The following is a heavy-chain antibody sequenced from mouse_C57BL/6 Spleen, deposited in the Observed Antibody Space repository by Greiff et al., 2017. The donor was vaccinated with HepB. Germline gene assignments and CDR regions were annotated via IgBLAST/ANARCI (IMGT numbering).Heavy chain of an antibody. Sequence: VKVVESGAELVKPGASVKISCKASGYAFSSYWLNWVKQRPGKGLEWIGQIYPGDGDTNYNGKFKGKATLTADKSSSTAYMQLSSLTSEDSAVYFCARSGVYYDYDGPWFAYWGQGTLVTVSA. CDR3: ARSGVYYDYDGPWFAY. CDR1: GYAFSSYW. J-gene: IGHJ3*01. V-gene: IGHV1-80*01. D-gene: IGHD2-4*01. CDR2: IYPGDGDT.